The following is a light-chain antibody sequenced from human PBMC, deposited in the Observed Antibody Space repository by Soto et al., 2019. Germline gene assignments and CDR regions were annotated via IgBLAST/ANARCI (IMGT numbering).Light chain of an antibody. J-gene: IGLJ2*01. CDR2: DVS. Sequence: QSALTQPASVSGSPGQSITISCTGTSSDVGGYNHVSWYQQHPGKAPKLMIFDVSNRPSGVSNRFSGSKSGNTASRTISGLQAEDEADYYCSSYASSSPLVLFGGGTKLTAL. CDR3: SSYASSSPLVL. CDR1: SSDVGGYNH. V-gene: IGLV2-14*01.